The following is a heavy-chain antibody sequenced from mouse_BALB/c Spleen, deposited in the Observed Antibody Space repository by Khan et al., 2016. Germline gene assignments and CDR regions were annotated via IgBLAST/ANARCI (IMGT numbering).Heavy chain of an antibody. J-gene: IGHJ2*01. Sequence: EVQLQESGPSLVKPSQTLSLTCSVTGDSITSGYWNWIRKFPGNKLEYMGYISYSGSTYYNPSLKSRISITRDKSKNQYYLQLNSGTTEDTATYYCARYYYGSSYYFDYWGQGTTLPVSS. V-gene: IGHV3-8*02. D-gene: IGHD1-1*01. CDR1: GDSITSGY. CDR3: ARYYYGSSYYFDY. CDR2: ISYSGST.